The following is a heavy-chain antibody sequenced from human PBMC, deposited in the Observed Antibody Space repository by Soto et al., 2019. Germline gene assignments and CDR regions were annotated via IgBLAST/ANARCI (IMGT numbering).Heavy chain of an antibody. V-gene: IGHV4-59*01. CDR1: GGSISSYY. CDR3: DRGGYYTRGVYGMDV. D-gene: IGHD3-3*01. CDR2: ISDSGST. J-gene: IGHJ6*02. Sequence: PSETVSLTCTVSGGSISSYYWAWIRQPPGKGLEWIGYISDSGSTNYNPSLKSRVTISVDTSKNQFSLKLSSVTAADTAVYYCDRGGYYTRGVYGMDVWGQGTTVTVSS.